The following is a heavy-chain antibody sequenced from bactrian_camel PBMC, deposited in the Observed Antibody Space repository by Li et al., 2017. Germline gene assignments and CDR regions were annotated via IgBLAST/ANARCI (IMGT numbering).Heavy chain of an antibody. V-gene: IGHV3S1*01. D-gene: IGHD3*01. Sequence: QVQLVESGGGSVQAGGSLRLSCAASGYTYNRSCMAWFRQGLGNKREGVAMIDTSGHRTYYADSVNGRFTVSQDNAKNTVHLQMNSLKPEDTALYYCAASRNTYCSGENNDWGQGTQVTVS. CDR2: IDTSGHRT. CDR3: AASRNTYCSGENND. J-gene: IGHJ4*01. CDR1: GYTYNRSC.